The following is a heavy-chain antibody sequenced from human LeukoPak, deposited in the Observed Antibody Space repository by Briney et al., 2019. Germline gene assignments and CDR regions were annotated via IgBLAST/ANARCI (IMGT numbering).Heavy chain of an antibody. D-gene: IGHD3-10*01. Sequence: GGSLRLSCAASGFTFSSYAMHWVRQAPGKGLEWVAVISYDGSNKYYADSVKGRFTISRDNSKNTLYLEMNSLRAEDTAVYYCAKDIGSYYDYWGQGILVTVSS. V-gene: IGHV3-30*04. CDR1: GFTFSSYA. J-gene: IGHJ4*02. CDR3: AKDIGSYYDY. CDR2: ISYDGSNK.